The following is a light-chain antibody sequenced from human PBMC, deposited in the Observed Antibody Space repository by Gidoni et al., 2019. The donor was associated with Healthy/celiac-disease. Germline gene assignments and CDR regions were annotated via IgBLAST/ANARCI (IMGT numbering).Light chain of an antibody. CDR1: QSISSY. CDR2: AAS. Sequence: TQMPQSPSSLSASVGDRVTMTCRARQSISSYLHWYQQKPGKAPKLLIYAASSLQSGVPSRFSGSGSGTDFTLTISSLQPEDFATYYCQQSYSTPPWTFGQGTKVEIK. J-gene: IGKJ1*01. CDR3: QQSYSTPPWT. V-gene: IGKV1-39*01.